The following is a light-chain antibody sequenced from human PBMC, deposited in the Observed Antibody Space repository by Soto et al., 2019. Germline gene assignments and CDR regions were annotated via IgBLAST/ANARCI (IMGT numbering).Light chain of an antibody. Sequence: EIVMTQSPATLSVSPGERVTLSCRASQSISTNLAWYQQKPGQAPRFLIYGASTRAAGIPARFSGSGSGTEFTLTISSLQSEDPAVYFCQQYSDWPLTFGGGTKVEIK. V-gene: IGKV3D-15*01. CDR1: QSISTN. J-gene: IGKJ4*01. CDR3: QQYSDWPLT. CDR2: GAS.